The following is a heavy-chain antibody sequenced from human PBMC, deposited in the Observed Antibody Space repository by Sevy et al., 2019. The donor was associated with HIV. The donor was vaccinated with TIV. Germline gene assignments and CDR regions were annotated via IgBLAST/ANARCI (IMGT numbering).Heavy chain of an antibody. V-gene: IGHV3-7*01. J-gene: IGHJ4*02. CDR1: GFTLSSYW. CDR3: ARDFYSGTYSGNY. CDR2: VDQDGSTK. Sequence: GGSLRLSCAASGFTLSSYWMTWVRQAPDKVLEWVATVDQDGSTKDYVDSVKGRVTISRDNATSSLYLQMDSLRVEDTAVYYCARDFYSGTYSGNYWGQGTLVTVSS. D-gene: IGHD1-26*01.